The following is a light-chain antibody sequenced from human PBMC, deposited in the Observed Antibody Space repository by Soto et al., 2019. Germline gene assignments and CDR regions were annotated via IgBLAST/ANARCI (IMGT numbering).Light chain of an antibody. Sequence: DIQMTQSPSTLSASVGDRITFTCRASQTIHRWLAWYQQKPGKAPNVLIYKASSLESGVPSRFSGSGSGTDFTLTISSLQPDDFATYYCLQYNSYPHTCGQGTKLEIK. CDR3: LQYNSYPHT. V-gene: IGKV1-5*03. J-gene: IGKJ2*01. CDR1: QTIHRW. CDR2: KAS.